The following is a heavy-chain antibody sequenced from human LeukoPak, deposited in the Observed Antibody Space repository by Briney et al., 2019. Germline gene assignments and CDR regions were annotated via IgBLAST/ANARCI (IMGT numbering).Heavy chain of an antibody. V-gene: IGHV1-69*13. D-gene: IGHD3-10*01. Sequence: SVKVSCKASGGTFSSYAISWVRQAPGQGLEWMGGIIPIFGTANYAQKFQGRVTITADESTSTAYMELSSLRSEDTAVYYCARVLGWTPGSPYYFDYWGQGTLVTVSS. CDR2: IIPIFGTA. CDR1: GGTFSSYA. J-gene: IGHJ4*02. CDR3: ARVLGWTPGSPYYFDY.